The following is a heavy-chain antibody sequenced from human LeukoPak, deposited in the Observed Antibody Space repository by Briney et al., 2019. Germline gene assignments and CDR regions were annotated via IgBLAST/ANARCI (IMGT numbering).Heavy chain of an antibody. CDR2: VYYSGST. CDR1: GGSISNYY. V-gene: IGHV4-59*01. J-gene: IGHJ4*02. CDR3: AGGRVWLAFDS. Sequence: PSETLSLTCTVSGGSISNYYWTWIRQPPGKGLEWIAYVYYSGSTNYNPSLKSRVSISVDTSKNQFSLKLSSVTAADTAVYCCAGGRVWLAFDSWGQGTLLTVSS. D-gene: IGHD5-18*01.